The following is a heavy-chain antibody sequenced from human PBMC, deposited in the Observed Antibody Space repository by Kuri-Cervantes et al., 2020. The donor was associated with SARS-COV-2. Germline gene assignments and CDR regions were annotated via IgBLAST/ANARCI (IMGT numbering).Heavy chain of an antibody. CDR3: ARGHCSGGSCYVPPDY. CDR2: ISSSGSTI. D-gene: IGHD2-15*01. J-gene: IGHJ4*02. Sequence: GESLKISCAASGFTFSGSAMRWVRQAPGKGLEWVSYISSSGSTIYYADSVKGRFTISRDNAKNSLYLQMNSLRAEDTAVYYCARGHCSGGSCYVPPDYWGQGTLVTVSS. CDR1: GFTFSGSA. V-gene: IGHV3-48*03.